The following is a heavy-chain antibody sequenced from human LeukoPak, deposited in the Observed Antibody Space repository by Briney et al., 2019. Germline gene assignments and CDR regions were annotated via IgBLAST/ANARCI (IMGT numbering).Heavy chain of an antibody. D-gene: IGHD3-3*01. Sequence: GGSLRLSCAASGFNFSSYALHWVRQAPGEGLEWVGLISYGGIDKSYADSVKGRFTISRDSSKRTLYLQMNSLRAEDTAMYYCARESWSDSVAFDIWGLGTMVIVSS. CDR3: ARESWSDSVAFDI. CDR2: ISYGGIDK. CDR1: GFNFSSYA. J-gene: IGHJ3*02. V-gene: IGHV3-30*04.